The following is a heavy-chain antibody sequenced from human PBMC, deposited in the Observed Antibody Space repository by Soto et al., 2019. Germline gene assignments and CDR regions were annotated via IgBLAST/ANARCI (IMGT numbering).Heavy chain of an antibody. CDR3: ARDGSTSWYSYDYHGMDV. D-gene: IGHD5-18*01. V-gene: IGHV3-7*05. CDR2: INLDGSEK. J-gene: IGHJ6*02. CDR1: GFTFRTYW. Sequence: GGSLRLSCAASGFTFRTYWLSWVRQVPGKGLEWVANINLDGSEKNYVDSVKGRFTVSRDNARNSLYLQMSSLRAEDTALYYCARDGSTSWYSYDYHGMDVWGQGTTVTVSS.